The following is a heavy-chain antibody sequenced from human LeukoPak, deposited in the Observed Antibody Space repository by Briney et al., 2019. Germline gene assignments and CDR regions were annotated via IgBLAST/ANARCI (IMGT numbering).Heavy chain of an antibody. V-gene: IGHV3-23*01. CDR2: ISGSGGNT. J-gene: IGHJ6*02. D-gene: IGHD6-6*01. CDR1: GFTFSSYG. CDR3: AKESSSSNYYYGLDV. Sequence: PGGSLRLSCAASGFTFSSYGMHWVRQAPGKGLEWVSSISGSGGNTNYADSVKGRFTISRDNSKNTLYLQMNSLRAEDTALYFCAKESSSSNYYYGLDVWGQGTTVTVSS.